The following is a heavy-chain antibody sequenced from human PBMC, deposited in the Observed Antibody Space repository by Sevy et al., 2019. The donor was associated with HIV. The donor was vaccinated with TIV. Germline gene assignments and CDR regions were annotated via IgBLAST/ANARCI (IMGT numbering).Heavy chain of an antibody. CDR2: IYTSGST. J-gene: IGHJ3*02. V-gene: IGHV4-4*07. CDR3: AREGGAYIVVVPAAMNPGFNAFDI. Sequence: SETLSLTCTVSGGSISSYYWSWIRQPAGKGLEWIGRIYTSGSTNYNPSLKSRVTMSVDTSKNQFSLKLSSVTAADTVVYYCAREGGAYIVVVPAAMNPGFNAFDIWGQGTMVTVSS. CDR1: GGSISSYY. D-gene: IGHD2-2*01.